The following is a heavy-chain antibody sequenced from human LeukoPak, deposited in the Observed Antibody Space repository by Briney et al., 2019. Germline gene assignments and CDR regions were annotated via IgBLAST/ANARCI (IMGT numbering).Heavy chain of an antibody. Sequence: GGSLRLSCAASGFTFSTYGMHWVRQAPGKGLEWVTFIQYDGTNKYYADSVKGRFTISRDNSKNTVFLHMSSLRTEDTAVYYCGRSLTMVRAYDYWGQGTLVTVSS. D-gene: IGHD3-10*01. CDR2: IQYDGTNK. J-gene: IGHJ4*02. CDR3: GRSLTMVRAYDY. V-gene: IGHV3-30*02. CDR1: GFTFSTYG.